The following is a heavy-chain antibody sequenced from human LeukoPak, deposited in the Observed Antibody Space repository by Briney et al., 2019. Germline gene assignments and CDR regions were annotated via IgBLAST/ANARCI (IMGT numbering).Heavy chain of an antibody. CDR1: GYTFTDYY. CDR2: IDPNSGGT. CDR3: ATSPLGAYFDY. D-gene: IGHD1-26*01. V-gene: IGHV1-2*02. J-gene: IGHJ4*02. Sequence: ASVKVACKASGYTFTDYYMHWLRQAPGQGLEWMGWIDPNSGGTNYAQNFQGRVTMTRDTSISTAYMDLSSLRSDDTAVYHCATSPLGAYFDYWGQGTLVTVSS.